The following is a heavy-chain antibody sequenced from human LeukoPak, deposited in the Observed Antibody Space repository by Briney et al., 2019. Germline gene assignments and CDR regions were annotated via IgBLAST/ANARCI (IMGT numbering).Heavy chain of an antibody. Sequence: GGSLRLSCSASLFTFTTYAMRWVRQAPGKGLEYVSGISTNGGSTYYTDSVKGRFTISRDNSKNTLYLQMSSLRAEDTAFYYSASLRITSSQIVYWGQGTLVTVSS. V-gene: IGHV3-64D*09. CDR2: ISTNGGST. CDR1: LFTFTTYA. CDR3: ASLRITSSQIVY. D-gene: IGHD1-20*01. J-gene: IGHJ4*02.